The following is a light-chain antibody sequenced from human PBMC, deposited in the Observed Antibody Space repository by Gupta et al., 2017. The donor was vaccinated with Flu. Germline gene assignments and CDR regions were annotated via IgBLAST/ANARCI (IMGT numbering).Light chain of an antibody. CDR2: MNT. J-gene: IGLJ3*02. CDR3: ASWDDNLSGPV. V-gene: IGLV1-47*01. Sequence: SVLPQQPSASAPPGQRVTISCFWSSSSIGSNYVYWYQQLPVTAPKVLSYMNTQRPSGVPDRFTGSKSGTAASLAISGLRAEDEADDDCASWDDNLSGPVCGGGTKLNV. CDR1: SSSIGSNY.